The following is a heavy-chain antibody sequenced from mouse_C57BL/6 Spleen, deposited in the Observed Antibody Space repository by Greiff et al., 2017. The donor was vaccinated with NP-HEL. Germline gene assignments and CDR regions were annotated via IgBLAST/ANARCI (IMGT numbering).Heavy chain of an antibody. D-gene: IGHD2-4*01. J-gene: IGHJ4*01. Sequence: EVQLQQSGAELVRPGASVKLSCTASGFNIKDYYMHWVKQRPEQGLEWIGRIDPEDGDTEYAPKFQGKATLTADTSSNTAYLQLSSLTSEDTAVYYCTRRRLRLMDYWGQGTSVTVSA. CDR3: TRRRLRLMDY. CDR2: IDPEDGDT. CDR1: GFNIKDYY. V-gene: IGHV14-1*01.